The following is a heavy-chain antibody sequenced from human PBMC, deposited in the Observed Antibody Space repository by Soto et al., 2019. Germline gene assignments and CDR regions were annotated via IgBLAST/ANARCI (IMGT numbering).Heavy chain of an antibody. CDR1: GCTFIRDSVV. D-gene: IGHD1-26*01. CDR2: INYSGTT. CDR3: ARDHKWEGMEV. J-gene: IGHJ6*02. V-gene: IGHV4-31*11. Sequence: SQNCAVSGCTFIRDSVVASWVRQFPGKGLEWIGYINYSGTTYYNPSLRSRITMSVDTSKNQFSLNLSSVTAAYTAVYYCARDHKWEGMEVWGQGTTVTVS.